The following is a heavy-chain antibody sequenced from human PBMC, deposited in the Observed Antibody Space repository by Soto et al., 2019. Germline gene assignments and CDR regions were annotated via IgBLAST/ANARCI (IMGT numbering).Heavy chain of an antibody. CDR2: ISAYNGNI. V-gene: IGHV1-18*01. D-gene: IGHD3-3*01. CDR3: ARSGRRSNLREFDS. Sequence: GASVKVSCKASAYTFTNYGISWVRQAPGQGLEWMGWISAYNGNINYAQKFRGRVTMTTDTSTSSAYLEVRSLRSDDTAVYYCARSGRRSNLREFDSWSQGTLVTVSS. J-gene: IGHJ4*02. CDR1: AYTFTNYG.